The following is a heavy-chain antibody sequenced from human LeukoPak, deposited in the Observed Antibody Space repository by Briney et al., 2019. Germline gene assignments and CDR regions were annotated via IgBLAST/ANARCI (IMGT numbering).Heavy chain of an antibody. CDR3: ARYIVATIRGPYYFDY. D-gene: IGHD5-12*01. CDR1: GDSVSINSAA. CDR2: TYYRSKWYN. J-gene: IGHJ4*02. V-gene: IGHV6-1*01. Sequence: SQTLSLTFAISGDSVSINSAAWNWIRQSPSRGLEWLGRTYYRSKWYNDYAVSVKSRITINPDTSKNQFSLQLNSVTPEDTAVYYCARYIVATIRGPYYFDYWGQGTLVTVSS.